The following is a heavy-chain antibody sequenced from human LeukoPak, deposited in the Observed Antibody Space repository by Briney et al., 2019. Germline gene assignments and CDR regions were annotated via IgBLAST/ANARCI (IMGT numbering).Heavy chain of an antibody. D-gene: IGHD3-10*01. CDR3: ARHSALEESFDP. Sequence: SETLSLTCTVSGGSISSYYWSWFRQPPGKGLEWIGYIYTSGSTNYNPSLKSRVTISVDTSKHQFSLKLSSVTAADTAVYYCARHSALEESFDPWGQGTLVTVSS. V-gene: IGHV4-4*09. CDR2: IYTSGST. J-gene: IGHJ5*02. CDR1: GGSISSYY.